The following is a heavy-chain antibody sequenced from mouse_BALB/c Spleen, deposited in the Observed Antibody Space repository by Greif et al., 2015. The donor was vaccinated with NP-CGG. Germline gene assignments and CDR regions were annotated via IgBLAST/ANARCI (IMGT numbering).Heavy chain of an antibody. CDR2: VDPANGNT. Sequence: EVQLQQSGAELVKPGASVKLTCTASGFNIEDTYMHWVKQRPEQGLEWIGRVDPANGNTKYDPKFQGKATITADTSSNTAYLQLSSLTSEDTAVYYCARYYRYPYYAMDYWGQGTSVTVSS. CDR1: GFNIEDTY. V-gene: IGHV14-3*02. D-gene: IGHD2-14*01. J-gene: IGHJ4*01. CDR3: ARYYRYPYYAMDY.